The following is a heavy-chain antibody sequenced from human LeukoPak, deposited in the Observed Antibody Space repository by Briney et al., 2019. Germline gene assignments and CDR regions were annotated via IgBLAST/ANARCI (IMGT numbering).Heavy chain of an antibody. V-gene: IGHV1-2*02. CDR2: INPNSGGT. CDR3: ARDYGDVDAFDI. Sequence: ASVKVSCKASGYTFTGYYMHWVREAPGQGLEWMGWINPNSGGTNYAQKFQGRVTMTRDTSISTAYMELSRLRSDDTAVYYCARDYGDVDAFDIWGQGTMVTVSS. CDR1: GYTFTGYY. D-gene: IGHD4-17*01. J-gene: IGHJ3*02.